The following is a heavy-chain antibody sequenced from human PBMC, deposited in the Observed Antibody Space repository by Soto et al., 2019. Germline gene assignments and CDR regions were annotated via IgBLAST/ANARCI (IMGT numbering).Heavy chain of an antibody. CDR1: GYIFADYA. V-gene: IGHV1-3*05. J-gene: IGHJ4*02. CDR2: IKADNGDT. D-gene: IGHD7-27*01. Sequence: QVQIVQSGPEEKSPGASIKLSCTTSGYIFADYAIHWVRQAPGQGLEWVGWIKADNGDTRYSPKFPGSLIITRGISASTSYMELGDLRSADTGVFYCATSDWGWWGRGTLITVSS. CDR3: ATSDWGW.